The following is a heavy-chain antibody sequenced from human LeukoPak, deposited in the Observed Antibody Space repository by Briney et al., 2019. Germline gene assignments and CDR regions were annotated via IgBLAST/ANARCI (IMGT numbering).Heavy chain of an antibody. D-gene: IGHD6-13*01. CDR1: GGSISSGSYF. V-gene: IGHV4-61*02. Sequence: SETLSLTCTVSGGSISSGSYFWSWIRQPAGKGLEWIGRIYTSGSTTYNPSLKSRVTMSVDTSKNQFSLQLSSVTAADTAVYYCARRASSSWYYDYWGQGTLVTVSS. CDR3: ARRASSSWYYDY. CDR2: IYTSGST. J-gene: IGHJ4*02.